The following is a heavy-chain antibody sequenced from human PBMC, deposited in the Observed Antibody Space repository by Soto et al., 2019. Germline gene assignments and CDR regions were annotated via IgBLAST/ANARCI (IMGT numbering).Heavy chain of an antibody. V-gene: IGHV1-18*01. J-gene: IGHJ2*01. D-gene: IGHD2-15*01. CDR3: ARSRYCSGGSCYSLWYFDL. Sequence: QVQLVQSGAEVKKPGASVKVSCKASGYTFTSYGISWVRQAPGQGLEWMGWISAYNGNTNYAQKLQGRVTMTTDTSTSTAYMELRGLRSDDTAVYYCARSRYCSGGSCYSLWYFDLWGRGTLVTVSS. CDR2: ISAYNGNT. CDR1: GYTFTSYG.